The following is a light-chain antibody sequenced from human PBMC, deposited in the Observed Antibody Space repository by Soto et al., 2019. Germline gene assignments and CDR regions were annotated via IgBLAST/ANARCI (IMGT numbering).Light chain of an antibody. CDR3: QQIFSVPPN. Sequence: DIVMTSSPDSLSVSLGERPTINCKSSQRILYRSNSKYYVSWYQQKPGHPPKLHIYSASTRESGVPDRFSGRECETDYTLTIIRLQAEGVAIYWCQQIFSVPPNFSGGTKQEIK. J-gene: IGKJ4*01. V-gene: IGKV4-1*01. CDR1: QRILYRSNSKYY. CDR2: SAS.